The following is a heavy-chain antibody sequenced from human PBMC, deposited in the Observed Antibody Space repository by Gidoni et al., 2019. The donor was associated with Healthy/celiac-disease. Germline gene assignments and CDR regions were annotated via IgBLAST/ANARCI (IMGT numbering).Heavy chain of an antibody. D-gene: IGHD2-2*01. J-gene: IGHJ6*02. CDR3: AREVYDIVVVPAEKPRSYGMDV. CDR2: ISAYNGNT. V-gene: IGHV1-18*04. CDR1: GYTFTSYG. Sequence: QVQLVQSGAEVKTPGASVKVSCKASGYTFTSYGLSWVRQAPGKGLEWMGWISAYNGNTNYAQKLQGRVTMTTDTSTSTAYMELRSLRSDDTAVYYCAREVYDIVVVPAEKPRSYGMDVWGQGTTVTVSS.